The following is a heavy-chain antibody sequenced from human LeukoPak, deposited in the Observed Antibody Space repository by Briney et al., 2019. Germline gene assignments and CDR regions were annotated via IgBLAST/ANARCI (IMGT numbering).Heavy chain of an antibody. CDR1: GFTVSSNC. Sequence: PGGSLRLSCAASGFTVSSNCMSWVRQAPGKGLEWVSVIYSGGSTYYADSVKGRFTISKDNAKNSLYLQMNSLRAEDTALYHCARNNGMDVWGQGTTVIVSS. J-gene: IGHJ6*02. CDR3: ARNNGMDV. CDR2: IYSGGST. V-gene: IGHV3-53*01.